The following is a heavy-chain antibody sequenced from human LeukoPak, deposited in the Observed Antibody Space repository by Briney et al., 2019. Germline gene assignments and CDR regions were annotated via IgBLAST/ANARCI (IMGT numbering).Heavy chain of an antibody. D-gene: IGHD4-23*01. CDR2: IYYSGST. V-gene: IGHV4-39*01. CDR3: ASPYGGSPAEYFQH. CDR1: GGSISSSSYY. Sequence: PSETLSLTCTVSGGSISSSSYYWGWIRQPPGPGLEWIGSIYYSGSTYYNPSLKSRVTISVDTSKNQFSLKLSSVTAADTAVYYCASPYGGSPAEYFQHWGQGTLVTVSS. J-gene: IGHJ1*01.